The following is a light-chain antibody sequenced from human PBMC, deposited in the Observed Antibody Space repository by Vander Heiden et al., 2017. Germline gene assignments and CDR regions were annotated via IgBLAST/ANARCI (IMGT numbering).Light chain of an antibody. CDR2: DVT. J-gene: IGLJ3*02. CDR3: CSYAGSYTSL. V-gene: IGLV2-11*01. CDR1: GSDVGGYNF. Sequence: VTISFAGTGSDVGGYNFVSWYQQHPGKAPKLMIYDVTKRPSGVPDRFSGSKSGNTASLTISGLQAEDEADYYCCSYAGSYTSLFGGGTELTVL.